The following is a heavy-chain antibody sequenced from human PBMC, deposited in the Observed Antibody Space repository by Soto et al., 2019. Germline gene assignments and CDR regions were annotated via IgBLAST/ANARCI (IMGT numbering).Heavy chain of an antibody. CDR2: ISGYNGNT. V-gene: IGHV1-18*01. CDR1: GYTFTSYG. CDR3: ARGGSSGWLRGFDY. J-gene: IGHJ4*02. Sequence: ASVKVSCKASGYTFTSYGINWVRQAPGQGLEWMGWISGYNGNTNYAQKFQGRVTMTTDTSTSTAYMELGGLTSEDTAVYYCARGGSSGWLRGFDYWGQGTPVTVSS. D-gene: IGHD6-19*01.